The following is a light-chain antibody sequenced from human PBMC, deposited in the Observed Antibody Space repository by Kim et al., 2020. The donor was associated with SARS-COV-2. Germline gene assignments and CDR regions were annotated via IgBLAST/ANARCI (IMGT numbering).Light chain of an antibody. CDR1: NMGVKN. V-gene: IGLV3-9*01. J-gene: IGLJ2*01. CDR2: SDS. Sequence: SWAHGTPARITWGVKNMGVKNVHWNQQEPGQTPVLVIYSDSNRPSGVPERFSGSNAGNTATLTIGRAQAGDEADYYCQVWDSSLVVFGGGTQLTVL. CDR3: QVWDSSLVV.